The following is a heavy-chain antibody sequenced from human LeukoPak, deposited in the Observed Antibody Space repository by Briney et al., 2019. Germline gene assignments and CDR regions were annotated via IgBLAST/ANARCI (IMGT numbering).Heavy chain of an antibody. CDR2: IYSGGST. J-gene: IGHJ5*02. CDR1: GFTLSTSW. V-gene: IGHV3-53*01. Sequence: GGSLRLSCAASGFTLSTSWMTWVRQAPGKGLEWVSVIYSGGSTYYADSVKGRFTISRDNSKNTLYLQMNSLRAEDTAVYYCARGETGYGSGSYFRFDPWGQGTLVTVSS. CDR3: ARGETGYGSGSYFRFDP. D-gene: IGHD3-10*01.